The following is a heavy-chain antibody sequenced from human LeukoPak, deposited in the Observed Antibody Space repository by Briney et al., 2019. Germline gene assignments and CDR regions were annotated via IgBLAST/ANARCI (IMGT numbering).Heavy chain of an antibody. CDR2: IYSNGN. Sequence: SETLSLTCSVSGGSISSSSYYWNWIRQPPEKRLEWIGNIYSNGNIHSYNPSLKSRVTISLDTSKNQFSLRMTSVTVADTAVYYCARDGGYGDYAAIWFDPWGQGTLVTVSS. V-gene: IGHV4-39*07. CDR1: GGSISSSSYY. CDR3: ARDGGYGDYAAIWFDP. J-gene: IGHJ5*02. D-gene: IGHD4-17*01.